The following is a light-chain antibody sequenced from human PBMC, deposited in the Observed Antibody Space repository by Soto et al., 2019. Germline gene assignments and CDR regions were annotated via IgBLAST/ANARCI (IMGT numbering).Light chain of an antibody. J-gene: IGKJ4*01. V-gene: IGKV1-33*01. Sequence: DIQMTQSPSSLSASVGDRVTITCQASQDINNYLNWYQQKPGRAPKLLIFDASNLETGVPSRFSGSGSGTDFTFAISSLQPEDAAAYYCQQYDQLPLTFGGGTKLEIK. CDR1: QDINNY. CDR3: QQYDQLPLT. CDR2: DAS.